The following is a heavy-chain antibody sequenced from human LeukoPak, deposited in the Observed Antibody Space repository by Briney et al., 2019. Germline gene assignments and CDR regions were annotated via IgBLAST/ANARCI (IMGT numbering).Heavy chain of an antibody. CDR2: INHSGST. D-gene: IGHD5-24*01. Sequence: SETLSLTCTVSGGSISSSSYYWSWIRQPPGKGLEWSGEINHSGSTNYNPSLKSRVTISVDTSKNQFSLKLSSVTATDTAVYYCARAGRRWLQLAYFDYWGQGTLVTVSS. CDR1: GGSISSSSYY. V-gene: IGHV4-39*07. CDR3: ARAGRRWLQLAYFDY. J-gene: IGHJ4*02.